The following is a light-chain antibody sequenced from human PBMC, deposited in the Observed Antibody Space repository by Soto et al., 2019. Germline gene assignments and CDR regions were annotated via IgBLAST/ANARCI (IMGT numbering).Light chain of an antibody. J-gene: IGKJ1*01. CDR2: DAS. CDR1: QSISNR. CDR3: QQYNSYPWT. Sequence: DIQMTQSPSTLSASVGDGVTITCRASQSISNRLAWYQQKPGEAPKYLIYDASTLDSGAPSRFSGSGSGTEFTLSISSLQPDDFATYYCQQYNSYPWTFGQGTNVDI. V-gene: IGKV1-5*01.